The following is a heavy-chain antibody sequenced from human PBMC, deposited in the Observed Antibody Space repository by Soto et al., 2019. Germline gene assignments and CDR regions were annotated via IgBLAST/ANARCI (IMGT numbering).Heavy chain of an antibody. CDR2: IIPIFGTT. J-gene: IGHJ6*02. Sequence: QLQLVQSGAEVKKPGSSVKVSCKASGGTFSSYAIDWVRQAPGQGLEWMGGIIPIFGTTNYAQKLQGRVKLTADESTRTAYMELSTLTSEDTAVYYCARGTVTGSEYNYYYYGMDVWGQGTTVTVSS. CDR3: ARGTVTGSEYNYYYYGMDV. D-gene: IGHD1-1*01. V-gene: IGHV1-69*12. CDR1: GGTFSSYA.